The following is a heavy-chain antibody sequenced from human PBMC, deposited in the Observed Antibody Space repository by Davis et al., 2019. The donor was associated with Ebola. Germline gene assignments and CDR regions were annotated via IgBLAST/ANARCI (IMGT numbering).Heavy chain of an antibody. CDR1: GFAFSSYE. CDR2: IDGTGNTI. Sequence: GESLKISCAASGFAFSSYELNWVRQAPGKGLEWLSYIDGTGNTIYYAESVRGRFTISRDNAKNSLNMQINSLRVEDTAIDYCARETAHCGGDCYDSWGQGTLVTVSS. CDR3: ARETAHCGGDCYDS. V-gene: IGHV3-48*03. D-gene: IGHD2-21*01. J-gene: IGHJ5*01.